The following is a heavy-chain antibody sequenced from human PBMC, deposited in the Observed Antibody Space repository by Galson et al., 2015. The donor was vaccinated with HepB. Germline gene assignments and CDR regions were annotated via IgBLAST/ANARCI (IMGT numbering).Heavy chain of an antibody. CDR3: ARGIGRNWGSPRGRARYFDY. V-gene: IGHV1-8*01. Sequence: SVKVSCKASGYTFTSYDINWVRQATGQGLEWMGWMNPNSGNTGYAQKFQGRVTMTRNTSISTAYMELSSLRSEDTAVYYCARGIGRNWGSPRGRARYFDYWGQGTLVTVSS. CDR1: GYTFTSYD. D-gene: IGHD7-27*01. J-gene: IGHJ4*02. CDR2: MNPNSGNT.